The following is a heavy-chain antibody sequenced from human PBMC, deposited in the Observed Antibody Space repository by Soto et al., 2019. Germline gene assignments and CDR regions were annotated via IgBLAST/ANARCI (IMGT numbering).Heavy chain of an antibody. J-gene: IGHJ4*02. CDR1: GVPFSGYW. CDR3: ARVGADSGDYYYFVY. CDR2: INSDGSRT. D-gene: IGHD2-21*02. V-gene: IGHV3-74*01. Sequence: EVQLVESGGGLVQPGGSLRLSCAASGVPFSGYWMHLVRQAPGKGLVWVSRINSDGSRTSYADSVKGRFTISRDNAKTRQEHQGSCLRAKDKAVYYSARVGADSGDYYYFVYWGQGTLVTVSS.